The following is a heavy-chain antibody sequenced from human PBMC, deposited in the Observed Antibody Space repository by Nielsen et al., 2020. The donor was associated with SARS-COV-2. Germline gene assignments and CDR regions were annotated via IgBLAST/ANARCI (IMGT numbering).Heavy chain of an antibody. CDR3: ARTSATGYSDF. D-gene: IGHD5-12*01. V-gene: IGHV2-70*01. J-gene: IGHJ4*02. Sequence: TLSLTCTVSGGSISSNTHYWDWIRQPPGKALEWLALIDWDDETLYSTSLKTRLTISKDTSKSQVVLTMTNMDPVDTATYYCARTSATGYSDFWGQGALVTVS. CDR2: IDWDDET. CDR1: GGSISSNTHY.